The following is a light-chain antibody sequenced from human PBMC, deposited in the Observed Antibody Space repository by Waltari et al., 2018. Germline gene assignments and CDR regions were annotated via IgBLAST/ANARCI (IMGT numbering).Light chain of an antibody. Sequence: QSALTQSASVSGSPGQSITISCTGTRSDFAVFTYVSWYQQHPGKAPQLMIYDVSKRPSGVSNRFSGSKSGNTASLTISGLQAEDEADYYCSSYTSTWVFGGGTKLTVL. CDR1: RSDFAVFTY. J-gene: IGLJ3*02. V-gene: IGLV2-14*01. CDR3: SSYTSTWV. CDR2: DVS.